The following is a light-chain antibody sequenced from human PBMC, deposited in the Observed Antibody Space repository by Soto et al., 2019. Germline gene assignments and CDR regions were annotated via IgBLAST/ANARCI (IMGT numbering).Light chain of an antibody. Sequence: QSALTQPASVSGSPGQSITISCTGTSSDVGGSDYVSWYQQYPGKAPKFIIYDVSNRPSGVSNRFSGSKSGNTASLTISGLQAEDEADYYCSSFTTSSTLVVFGGGTKLTVL. CDR2: DVS. CDR3: SSFTTSSTLVV. CDR1: SSDVGGSDY. J-gene: IGLJ2*01. V-gene: IGLV2-14*03.